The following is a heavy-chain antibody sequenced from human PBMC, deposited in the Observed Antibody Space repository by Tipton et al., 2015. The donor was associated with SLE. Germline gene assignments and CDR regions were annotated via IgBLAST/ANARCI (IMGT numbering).Heavy chain of an antibody. V-gene: IGHV1-18*01. CDR2: INTYNGNT. D-gene: IGHD3-3*01. CDR3: AGGPRGPDDDFWSGRRYYYYGMDG. J-gene: IGHJ6*02. CDR1: GYTFSNYG. Sequence: QLVQSGAEVKKPGASVKVSCKASGYTFSNYGISWVRQAPGQGLEWMGWINTYNGNTNYEQKLQGRVTMTTDTSTSTAYMELRSLRSDYRAVYYCAGGPRGPDDDFWSGRRYYYYGMDGWGQGTTVTV.